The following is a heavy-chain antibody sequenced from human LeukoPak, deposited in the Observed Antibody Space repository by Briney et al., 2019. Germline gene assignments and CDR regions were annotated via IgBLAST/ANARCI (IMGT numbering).Heavy chain of an antibody. V-gene: IGHV4-4*07. J-gene: IGHJ4*02. CDR2: IYTSGSTT. D-gene: IGHD3-10*01. CDR3: AREGGPGRALDY. CDR1: GGSISSYY. Sequence: PSETLSLTCTVSGGSISSYYWSWIRQPAGKGLEWIGRIYTSGSTTNYNPSLKSRVTMSVDTSKNQFSLKLSSVTAADTAVYYCAREGGPGRALDYWGQGTLVTVSS.